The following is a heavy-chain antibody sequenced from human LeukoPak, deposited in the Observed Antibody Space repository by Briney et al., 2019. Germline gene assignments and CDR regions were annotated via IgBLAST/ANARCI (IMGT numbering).Heavy chain of an antibody. Sequence: QTGGSLRLSCAASGFTFSSYAMSWVRQAPGKGLERVSAISGSGGSTYYADSVKGRFTISRDNSKNTLYLQMNSLRAEDTAVYYCAHSYTYYDILTGYQYYFDCWGQGTLVTVSS. CDR2: ISGSGGST. V-gene: IGHV3-23*01. CDR3: AHSYTYYDILTGYQYYFDC. D-gene: IGHD3-9*01. J-gene: IGHJ4*02. CDR1: GFTFSSYA.